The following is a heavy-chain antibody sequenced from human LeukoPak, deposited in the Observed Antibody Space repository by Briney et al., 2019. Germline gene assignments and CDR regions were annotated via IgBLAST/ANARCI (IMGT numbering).Heavy chain of an antibody. J-gene: IGHJ3*02. Sequence: GGSLRLSCAASGFTFSSYGMHWVRQAPGKGLEWVAVIWYDGSNKYYADSVKGRFTISRDNSKNTLYLQMNSLRAEDTAVYYCARAGDGYTHGAFDIWGQGTMVTVSS. CDR3: ARAGDGYTHGAFDI. D-gene: IGHD5-24*01. CDR1: GFTFSSYG. V-gene: IGHV3-33*01. CDR2: IWYDGSNK.